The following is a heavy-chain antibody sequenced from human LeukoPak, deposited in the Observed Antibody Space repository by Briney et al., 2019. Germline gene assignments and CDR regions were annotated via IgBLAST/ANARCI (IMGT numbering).Heavy chain of an antibody. CDR1: GYTFTSYG. D-gene: IGHD3-3*01. V-gene: IGHV1-18*01. CDR3: ARDTRAGHWSGYYFPPGAFDP. J-gene: IGHJ5*02. Sequence: ASVKVSCKASGYTFTSYGISWVRQAPGQGLEWMGWISAYNGNTNYAQKLQGRVTMTTDTSTSTAYMELRSLRSDDTAVYYCARDTRAGHWSGYYFPPGAFDPWGQGTLVTVSS. CDR2: ISAYNGNT.